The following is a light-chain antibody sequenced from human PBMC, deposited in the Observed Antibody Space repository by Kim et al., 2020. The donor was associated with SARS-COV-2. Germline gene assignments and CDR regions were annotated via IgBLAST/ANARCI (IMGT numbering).Light chain of an antibody. CDR1: SSNIGAGYD. CDR2: GNR. Sequence: VTITCTGRSSNIGAGYDVHWYQQLPGPAPTLLIYGNRNRPSGVPDRFSGSKSGTSASLAITGLQAEDEADYYCQSYDSSLSGSVVFGGGTKLTVL. CDR3: QSYDSSLSGSVV. V-gene: IGLV1-40*01. J-gene: IGLJ2*01.